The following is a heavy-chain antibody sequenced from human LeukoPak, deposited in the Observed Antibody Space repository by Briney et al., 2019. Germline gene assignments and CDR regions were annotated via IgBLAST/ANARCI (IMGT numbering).Heavy chain of an antibody. CDR3: ARDAGGQYSSSWYGSRVYFDY. J-gene: IGHJ4*02. D-gene: IGHD6-13*01. CDR1: GGSISSYY. Sequence: SETLSLTFTVSGGSISSYYWGWIRQPPGKGLEWIGSIYYSGITYYNPSLKSRVTISVDTSKNQFSLKLSSVTAADTAVYYCARDAGGQYSSSWYGSRVYFDYWGQGTLVTVSS. V-gene: IGHV4-39*07. CDR2: IYYSGIT.